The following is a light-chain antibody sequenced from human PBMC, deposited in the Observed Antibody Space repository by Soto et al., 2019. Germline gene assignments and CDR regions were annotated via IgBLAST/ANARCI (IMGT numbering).Light chain of an antibody. V-gene: IGLV2-14*01. J-gene: IGLJ1*01. CDR3: SSYTSSSIDDV. CDR2: EVS. CDR1: SSDVGGYNY. Sequence: QSVLTQPASVSGSPGQSITISCTGTSSDVGGYNYVSWYQQHPGKAPKLMIYEVSNRPSGVSNRFSGSKSGNTASLTISGLQAEDEADYCCSSYTSSSIDDVFGTGTKLTVL.